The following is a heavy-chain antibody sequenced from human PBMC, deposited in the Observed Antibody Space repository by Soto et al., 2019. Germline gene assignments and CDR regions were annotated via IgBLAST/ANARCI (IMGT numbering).Heavy chain of an antibody. CDR3: ARDVRAYEYVTLDIVY. CDR1: GGSISSSNW. Sequence: PSETLSLTCAVSGGSISSSNWWSWVRQPPGKGLEWIGEIYHSGSTNYNPSLKSRVTISVDKSKNQFSLKLSSVTAADTAVYYCARDVRAYEYVTLDIVYWGQGTLVTVS. CDR2: IYHSGST. J-gene: IGHJ4*02. D-gene: IGHD3-16*01. V-gene: IGHV4-4*02.